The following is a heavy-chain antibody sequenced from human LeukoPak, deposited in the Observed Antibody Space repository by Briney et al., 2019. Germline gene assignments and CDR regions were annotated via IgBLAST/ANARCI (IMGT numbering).Heavy chain of an antibody. CDR1: GFSVSSHA. D-gene: IGHD2-15*01. CDR2: FTYDESEK. CDR3: AKGTSGSSHSAGHY. Sequence: PGGSLRLSCVASGFSVSSHAMHWVRQAPGKGLEWVASFTYDESEKFYGDSVKGRFIISRDISRNTVYLQMNSLRAEDTAIYSCAKGTSGSSHSAGHYWGQGTLVTVSS. J-gene: IGHJ4*02. V-gene: IGHV3-30*04.